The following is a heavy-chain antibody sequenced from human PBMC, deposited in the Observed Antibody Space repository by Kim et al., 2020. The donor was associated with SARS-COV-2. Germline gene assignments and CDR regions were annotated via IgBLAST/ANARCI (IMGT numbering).Heavy chain of an antibody. CDR1: GYTFTSYD. V-gene: IGHV1-3*01. CDR3: AVVTAIPG. CDR2: INPGSGNT. Sequence: ASVKVSCKASGYTFTSYDIHWVRQAPGQGLEWMGWINPGSGNTKSSQKFQGRVTITRDTSASTAYMELSSLRSEDAALYYCAVVTAIPGWGQGTLVTVSS. D-gene: IGHD2-21*02. J-gene: IGHJ4*02.